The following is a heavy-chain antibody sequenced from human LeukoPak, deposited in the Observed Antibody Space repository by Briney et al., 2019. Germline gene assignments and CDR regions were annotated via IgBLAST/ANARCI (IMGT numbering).Heavy chain of an antibody. CDR3: ARFWSGVDY. J-gene: IGHJ4*02. V-gene: IGHV4-34*01. CDR1: GGSFSGYY. CDR2: INHSGST. D-gene: IGHD7-27*01. Sequence: SETLSLTCAVYGGSFSGYYWSWIRQPPGKGLEWIGEINHSGSTNYNPSLKSRVTISVDTSKNQFSPKLSSVTAADTAVYYCARFWSGVDYWGQGTLVTVSS.